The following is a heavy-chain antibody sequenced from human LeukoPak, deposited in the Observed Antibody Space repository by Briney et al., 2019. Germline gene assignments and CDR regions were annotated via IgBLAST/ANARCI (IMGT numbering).Heavy chain of an antibody. V-gene: IGHV4-34*01. J-gene: IGHJ5*02. Sequence: GSLRLSCAASGFTVSSNYMSWVRQAPGKGLEWIGEINHSGSTYYNPSLKSRVTISVDTSKNQFSLKLSSVTAADTAVYYCARIGSGSYRGYWFDPWGQGTLVTVSS. CDR2: INHSGST. CDR3: ARIGSGSYRGYWFDP. D-gene: IGHD3-10*01. CDR1: GFTVSSNY.